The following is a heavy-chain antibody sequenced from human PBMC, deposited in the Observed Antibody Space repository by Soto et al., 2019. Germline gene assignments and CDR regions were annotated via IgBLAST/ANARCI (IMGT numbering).Heavy chain of an antibody. V-gene: IGHV3-30*03. Sequence: GGSLRLSCAASGFTFSSYGMHWVRQAPGKGLEWVAVISYDGSNKYYADSVKGRFTISRDNSKNTLYLQMNSLRAEDTAVYYCATGGVTAKYYYYYYGMDVWGQGTTVTVSS. CDR3: ATGGVTAKYYYYYYGMDV. J-gene: IGHJ6*02. CDR1: GFTFSSYG. CDR2: ISYDGSNK. D-gene: IGHD2-21*02.